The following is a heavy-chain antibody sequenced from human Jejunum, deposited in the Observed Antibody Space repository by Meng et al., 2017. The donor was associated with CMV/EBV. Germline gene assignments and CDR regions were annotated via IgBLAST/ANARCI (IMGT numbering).Heavy chain of an antibody. CDR3: ARDGLSGRYFDY. Sequence: CKASGYNFTQNNIIWVRQAPGQGPEWMGWINTNTGNPTYAQGFTGRFVFSLDTSVSTTYLQISSLKAEDTAVYYCARDGLSGRYFDYWGQGTLVTVSS. J-gene: IGHJ4*02. CDR1: GYNFTQNN. CDR2: INTNTGNP. D-gene: IGHD1-26*01. V-gene: IGHV7-4-1*02.